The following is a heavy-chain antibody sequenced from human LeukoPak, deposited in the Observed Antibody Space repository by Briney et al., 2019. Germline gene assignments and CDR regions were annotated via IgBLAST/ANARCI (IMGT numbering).Heavy chain of an antibody. CDR2: INHSGST. J-gene: IGHJ5*02. CDR3: AGELVPRWFDP. CDR1: GFTLSSYS. D-gene: IGHD6-13*01. V-gene: IGHV4-34*08. Sequence: GSLRLSCAASGFTLSSYSMNWIRQPPGKGLEWIGEINHSGSTNYNPSLKSRVTISVDTSKNQFSLKLSSVTAADTAVYYCAGELVPRWFDPWGQGTLVTVSS.